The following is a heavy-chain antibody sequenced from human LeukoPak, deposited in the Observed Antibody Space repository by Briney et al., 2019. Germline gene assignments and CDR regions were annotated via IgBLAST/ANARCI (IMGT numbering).Heavy chain of an antibody. Sequence: GGSLRLSCAASGFTFSSYAMHWVRQAPGKGLEWVAVISYDGSNKYYADSVKGRFTISRDNSKNTLYLQMNSLRAKDTAVYYCARDNTGSRRFDYWGQGTLVTVSS. CDR1: GFTFSSYA. CDR3: ARDNTGSRRFDY. J-gene: IGHJ4*02. V-gene: IGHV3-30-3*01. CDR2: ISYDGSNK. D-gene: IGHD3-10*01.